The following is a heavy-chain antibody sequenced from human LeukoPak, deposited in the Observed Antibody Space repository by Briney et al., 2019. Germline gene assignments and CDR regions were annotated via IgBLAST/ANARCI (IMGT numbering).Heavy chain of an antibody. V-gene: IGHV1-69*05. CDR2: IIPIFGTA. CDR1: GGTFSSYA. CDR3: AREGYSYGLEFPYYFDY. D-gene: IGHD5-18*01. J-gene: IGHJ4*02. Sequence: ASVKVSCKASGGTFSSYAISWVRQAPGQGLEWMGRIIPIFGTANYAQKFQGRVTITTDESTSTAYMELSRLRSEDAAVYYCAREGYSYGLEFPYYFDYWGQGTLVTVSS.